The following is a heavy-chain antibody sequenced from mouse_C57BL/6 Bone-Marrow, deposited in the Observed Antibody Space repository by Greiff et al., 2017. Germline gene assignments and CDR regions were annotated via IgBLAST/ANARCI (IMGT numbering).Heavy chain of an antibody. CDR2: ISNGGGST. V-gene: IGHV5-12*01. Sequence: VQLVESGGGLVQPGGSLKLSCAASGFTFSDYYMYWVRQTPEKRLEWVAYISNGGGSTYYPDTVKGGFTISRDNAKNTLYLRMSRLKSEDTALYYCARQGGAMDYWGQGTSVTVSS. J-gene: IGHJ4*01. CDR3: ARQGGAMDY. CDR1: GFTFSDYY.